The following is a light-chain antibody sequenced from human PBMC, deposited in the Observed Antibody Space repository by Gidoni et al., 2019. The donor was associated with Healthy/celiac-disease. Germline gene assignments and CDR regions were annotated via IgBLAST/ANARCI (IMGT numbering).Light chain of an antibody. Sequence: QSVLTQPPSASGTPGQRVTISCSGSSSNIGSNYVYWYQPLPGTAPKLLIYRNTPRPSGVPDRFSGSKSGTSASLAISGLRSEDEADYYCAAWDDSLSGVVFGGGTKLTVL. CDR3: AAWDDSLSGVV. CDR1: SSNIGSNY. CDR2: RNT. J-gene: IGLJ2*01. V-gene: IGLV1-47*01.